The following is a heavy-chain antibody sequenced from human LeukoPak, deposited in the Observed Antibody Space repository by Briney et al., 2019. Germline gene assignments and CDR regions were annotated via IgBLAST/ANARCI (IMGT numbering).Heavy chain of an antibody. CDR1: GFSFSSYS. Sequence: GGSLRLSCAASGFSFSSYSMNWVRQAPGKGLEWVASINRSSSDIYYADSVRGRFTISRDNAKNSLYLQMNNLRAADTAVYYCTLLGVTARSPSDYCGQGTLV. CDR2: INRSSSDI. J-gene: IGHJ4*02. CDR3: TLLGVTARSPSDY. D-gene: IGHD2-21*02. V-gene: IGHV3-21*01.